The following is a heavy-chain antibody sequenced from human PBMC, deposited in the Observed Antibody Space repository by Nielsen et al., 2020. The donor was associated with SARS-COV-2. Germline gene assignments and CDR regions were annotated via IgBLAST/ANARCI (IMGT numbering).Heavy chain of an antibody. CDR2: ISGSGGST. J-gene: IGHJ4*02. CDR1: GFTFSSYA. CDR3: ARDGSLKKQWLVNY. V-gene: IGHV3-23*01. D-gene: IGHD6-19*01. Sequence: GESLKISCAASGFTFSSYAMSWVRQAPGKGLEWVSAISGSGGSTYYADSVKGRFTISRDNSKNTLYLQMNSLRAEDTAVYYCARDGSLKKQWLVNYWGQGTLVTVSS.